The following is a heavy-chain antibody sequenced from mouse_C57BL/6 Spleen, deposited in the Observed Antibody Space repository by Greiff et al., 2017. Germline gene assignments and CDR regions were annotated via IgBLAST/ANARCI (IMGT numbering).Heavy chain of an antibody. D-gene: IGHD2-2*01. V-gene: IGHV2-2*01. Sequence: VQLQQSGPGLVQPSQSLSITCTVSGFSLTSYGVHWVRQSPGKGLEWLGVLWSGGSTDYNAALISRLSISKDNSKCQVFFKMNSLQADDTAIYYCARKKSTIVTTDYFDYWGQGTTLTVSS. CDR1: GFSLTSYG. J-gene: IGHJ2*01. CDR3: ARKKSTIVTTDYFDY. CDR2: LWSGGST.